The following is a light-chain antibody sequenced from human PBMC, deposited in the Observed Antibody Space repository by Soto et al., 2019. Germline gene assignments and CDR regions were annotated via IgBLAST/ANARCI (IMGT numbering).Light chain of an antibody. CDR1: QGVSSN. J-gene: IGKJ1*01. CDR3: QQYNNSPTWT. V-gene: IGKV3-15*01. Sequence: IVVTQSPAPLSVSPGERATLSCMASQGVSSNLAWYQQKPGQAPRLLIYGASTRATGIPAKFSGSGSGTEFTLTISSLQSEDFAVYYCQQYNNSPTWTFGQGTKVDIK. CDR2: GAS.